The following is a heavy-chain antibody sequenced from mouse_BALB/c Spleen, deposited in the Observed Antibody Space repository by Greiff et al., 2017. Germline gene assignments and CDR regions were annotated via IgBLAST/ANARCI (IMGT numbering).Heavy chain of an antibody. D-gene: IGHD2-4*01. Sequence: EVNVVESGGGLVKPGGSLKLSCAASGFTFSDYYMYWVRQTPEKRLEWVATISDGGSYTYYPDSVKGRFTISRDNAKNNLYLQMSSLKSEDTAMYYCARDMGITTRRAWFAYWGQGTLVTVSA. J-gene: IGHJ3*01. CDR3: ARDMGITTRRAWFAY. CDR1: GFTFSDYY. V-gene: IGHV5-4*02. CDR2: ISDGGSYT.